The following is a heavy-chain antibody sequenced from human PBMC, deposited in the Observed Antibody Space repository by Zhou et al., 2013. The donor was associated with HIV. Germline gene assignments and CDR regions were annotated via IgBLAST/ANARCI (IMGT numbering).Heavy chain of an antibody. CDR1: GYTLADLL. J-gene: IGHJ4*02. Sequence: QLVQSGAEVKKPGASVKVSCKVSGYTLADLLIHWVRQAPGQGPEWMGIINPGGGRTAYAQKFQGRVVMTRDTSISTAYMELNRLTSGDTAVYYCFRGPFWGQGTLVIVSS. CDR2: INPGGGRT. V-gene: IGHV1-46*01. D-gene: IGHD5-12*01. CDR3: FRGPF.